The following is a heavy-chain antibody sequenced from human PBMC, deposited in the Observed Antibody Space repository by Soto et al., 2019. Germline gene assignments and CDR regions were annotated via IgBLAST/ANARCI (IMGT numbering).Heavy chain of an antibody. Sequence: SETLSLTCAVSGGSISSSNWWSWVRQPPGKGLEWIGEIYHSGSTNYNPSLKSRVTISVDKSKNQFSLKLSSATAADTAVYYCARGYDSSGYYLGYYYYYGMDVWGQGTTVT. CDR3: ARGYDSSGYYLGYYYYYGMDV. D-gene: IGHD3-22*01. V-gene: IGHV4-4*02. J-gene: IGHJ6*02. CDR2: IYHSGST. CDR1: GGSISSSNW.